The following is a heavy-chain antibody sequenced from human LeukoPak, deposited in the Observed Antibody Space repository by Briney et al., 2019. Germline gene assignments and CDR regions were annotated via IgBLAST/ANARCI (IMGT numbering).Heavy chain of an antibody. Sequence: KPSETLSLTCAVYGGSFSGYYWSWIRQPPGKGPEWIGEINHSGSTNYNPSLKSRVTISVDTSKNQFSLKLSSVTAADTAVYYCARGPGIAVAVYHDYWGQGTLVTVSS. CDR1: GGSFSGYY. D-gene: IGHD6-19*01. J-gene: IGHJ4*02. V-gene: IGHV4-34*01. CDR3: ARGPGIAVAVYHDY. CDR2: INHSGST.